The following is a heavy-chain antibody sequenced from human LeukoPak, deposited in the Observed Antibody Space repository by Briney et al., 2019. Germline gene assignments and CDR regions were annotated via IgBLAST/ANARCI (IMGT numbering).Heavy chain of an antibody. V-gene: IGHV1-69*13. CDR3: ARDGETYSGSYSDY. J-gene: IGHJ4*02. CDR2: IIPVFGTA. D-gene: IGHD1-26*01. CDR1: GGTFSSYA. Sequence: ASVKVSWKASGGTFSSYAISWVRQAPGQGLEWMGGIIPVFGTANYAQKYQGRVTITADESTSTAYMELSSLRSEDTAAYYCARDGETYSGSYSDYWGQGTLVTVSA.